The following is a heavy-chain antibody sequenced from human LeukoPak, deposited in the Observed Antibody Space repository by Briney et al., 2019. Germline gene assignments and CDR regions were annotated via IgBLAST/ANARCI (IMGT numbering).Heavy chain of an antibody. CDR2: IYYSGST. J-gene: IGHJ3*02. Sequence: SETLSLTCTVSGGSTSDNYYWGWIRQPPGKGLEWIGIIYYSGSTYYNPSLKSRVTVSVDTSKNQFSLKLSSVTAADTAVYYCARVYDILTGYSDAFDIWGQGTMVTVSS. V-gene: IGHV4-39*07. CDR1: GGSTSDNYY. D-gene: IGHD3-9*01. CDR3: ARVYDILTGYSDAFDI.